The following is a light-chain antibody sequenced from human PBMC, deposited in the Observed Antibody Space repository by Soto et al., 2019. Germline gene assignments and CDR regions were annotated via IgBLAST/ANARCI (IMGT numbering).Light chain of an antibody. V-gene: IGLV2-14*01. CDR3: SSYTNSTVV. J-gene: IGLJ2*01. CDR2: DVS. Sequence: QSALTQPASVSGSPGQSITISCTGTSSDVGYYNYVSWYQQHPGKAPKLMIYDVSDRPSGVSNRFSGSKSGNTASLTISGLQAEDEADYYCSSYTNSTVVFGGGTQLTVL. CDR1: SSDVGYYNY.